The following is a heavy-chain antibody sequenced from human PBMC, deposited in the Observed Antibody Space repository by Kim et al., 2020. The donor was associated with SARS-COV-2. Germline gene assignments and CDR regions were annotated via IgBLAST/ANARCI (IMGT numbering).Heavy chain of an antibody. D-gene: IGHD5-18*01. J-gene: IGHJ4*02. Sequence: GGSLRLSCAASGFIFSSYTMNWVRQAPGKGLEWVSTISDDVRDTHYADSVKGRFTITRDNSKNMVYLQMHSLRAEDTAIYYCTTRIHSHFDYWGQGTLVTVSS. CDR3: TTRIHSHFDY. CDR2: ISDDVRDT. CDR1: GFIFSSYT. V-gene: IGHV3-23*01.